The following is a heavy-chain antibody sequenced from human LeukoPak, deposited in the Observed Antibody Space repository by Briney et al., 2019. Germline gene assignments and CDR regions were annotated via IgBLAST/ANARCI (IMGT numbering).Heavy chain of an antibody. V-gene: IGHV5-51*01. D-gene: IGHD3-9*01. CDR1: GFSFISYG. CDR2: IYPGDSDT. J-gene: IGHJ4*02. CDR3: VRHPNLRYFDW. Sequence: PGESLKISCKASGFSFISYGIGWLRQMPGKGLEWMGIIYPGDSDTRYRPSFQGQVTISVYKSISTSYLQWSSLKASDTAMYYWVRHPNLRYFDWWGQGTLVRVSS.